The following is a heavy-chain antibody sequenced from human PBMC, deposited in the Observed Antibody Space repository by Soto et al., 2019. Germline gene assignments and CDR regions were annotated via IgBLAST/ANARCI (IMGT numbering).Heavy chain of an antibody. Sequence: GGSLRLSCAASGFTFSNAWMSWVRQAPGKGLEWVGRIKSKTDGGTTDYAAPVKGRFTISRDDSKNTLYLQMNSLKTEDTAVYYCTTDRGDCSGGSCYYYYMDVWGKGTTVTVSS. V-gene: IGHV3-15*01. CDR1: GFTFSNAW. D-gene: IGHD2-15*01. CDR2: IKSKTDGGTT. J-gene: IGHJ6*03. CDR3: TTDRGDCSGGSCYYYYMDV.